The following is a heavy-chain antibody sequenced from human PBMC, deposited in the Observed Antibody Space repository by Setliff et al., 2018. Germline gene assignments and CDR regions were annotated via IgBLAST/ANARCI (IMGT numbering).Heavy chain of an antibody. D-gene: IGHD1-26*01. CDR1: GFTFGDYA. Sequence: HPGGSLRLSCTASGFTFGDYAMSWVRQAPGKGLEWVGFIRSKAYGGTTEYAASVKGRFTISRDDSKSIAYLQMNSLKTEDTAVYYCIGVGATSFDYWGQGTLVTVSS. CDR3: IGVGATSFDY. V-gene: IGHV3-49*04. J-gene: IGHJ4*02. CDR2: IRSKAYGGTT.